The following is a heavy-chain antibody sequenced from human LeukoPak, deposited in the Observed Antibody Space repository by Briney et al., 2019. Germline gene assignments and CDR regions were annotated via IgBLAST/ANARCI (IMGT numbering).Heavy chain of an antibody. J-gene: IGHJ6*03. CDR1: GMSGGTINSYY. CDR2: IYYSGST. Sequence: NSSETLSLTCSVSGMSGGTINSYYWTWIRQPPGKGLEWIGYIYYSGSTNYNPSLKSRVTISVDTSKNQFSLKLSSVTAADTAVYYCARGTPAPNYYYYYMDVWGKGTTVTISS. CDR3: ARGTPAPNYYYYYMDV. D-gene: IGHD2-2*01. V-gene: IGHV4-59*01.